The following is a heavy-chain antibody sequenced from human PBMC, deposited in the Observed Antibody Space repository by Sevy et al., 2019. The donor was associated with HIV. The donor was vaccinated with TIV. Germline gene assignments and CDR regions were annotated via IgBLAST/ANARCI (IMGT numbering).Heavy chain of an antibody. V-gene: IGHV4-59*01. CDR2: IYYSGST. CDR1: GGSISSYY. J-gene: IGHJ6*02. Sequence: SETLSLTCTVSGGSISSYYLSWIRQPPGKGLEWIGYIYYSGSTNYNPSLKRRVTISVDTSKNQFSLKLSSVTAADTAVYYCARERIIAAAGTTDYYYYGMDVWGQGTTVTVSS. D-gene: IGHD6-13*01. CDR3: ARERIIAAAGTTDYYYYGMDV.